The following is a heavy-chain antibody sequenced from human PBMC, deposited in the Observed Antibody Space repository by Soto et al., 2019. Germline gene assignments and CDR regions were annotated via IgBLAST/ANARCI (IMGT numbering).Heavy chain of an antibody. J-gene: IGHJ3*02. CDR3: ARGGSNDWQVALDI. CDR1: GGSFSTYY. D-gene: IGHD3-9*01. CDR2: INHSGNN. Sequence: QLQQWGAGLLKPSETLSLTCVVSGGSFSTYYYNWIRQYPGKGLEWIGEINHSGNNNYSPSLKSRVTMSLDTSKNQFSLKLTSVTAADTAVYYCARGGSNDWQVALDIWGQGTMVTVSS. V-gene: IGHV4-34*01.